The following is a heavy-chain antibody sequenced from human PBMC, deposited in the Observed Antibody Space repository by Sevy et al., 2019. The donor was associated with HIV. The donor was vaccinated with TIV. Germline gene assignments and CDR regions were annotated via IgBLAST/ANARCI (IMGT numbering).Heavy chain of an antibody. CDR1: GGSITRSSYD. CDR3: ARHGGLVDRAFDY. D-gene: IGHD3-10*01. V-gene: IGHV4-39*01. CDR2: ISYSGST. Sequence: SENLSLTCTVSGGSITRSSYDWGWIRQPPGKGLEWFGSISYSGSTYDAASLKSRVTISVDTSKNQFSLKLSSVTATDTAVYYCARHGGLVDRAFDYWGQGTLVTVSS. J-gene: IGHJ4*02.